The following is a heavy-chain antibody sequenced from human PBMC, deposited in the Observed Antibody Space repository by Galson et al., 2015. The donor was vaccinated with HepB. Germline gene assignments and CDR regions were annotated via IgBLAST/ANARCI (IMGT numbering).Heavy chain of an antibody. D-gene: IGHD4-23*01. CDR1: GFTFTSYG. Sequence: SVKVSCKASGFTFTSYGMSWVRQAPGQGLEWMGWISPYNGNTNYAQKFQGRVSMTTDTSTSTAYMELRSLRSDDAAMFYCAGDRLGGNSGVDYWGQGTLVTVSS. CDR3: AGDRLGGNSGVDY. CDR2: ISPYNGNT. J-gene: IGHJ4*02. V-gene: IGHV1-18*01.